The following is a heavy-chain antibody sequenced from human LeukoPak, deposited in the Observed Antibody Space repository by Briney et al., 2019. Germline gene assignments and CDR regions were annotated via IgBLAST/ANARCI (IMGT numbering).Heavy chain of an antibody. CDR2: VYTSGST. CDR3: ARALNMAFDY. D-gene: IGHD4/OR15-4a*01. Sequence: SETLSLTCTVSGGSIGTYYWNWIRQPAGKGLEWIGRVYTSGSTNYNPSLKSRVTMSVDTSKNQFSLKLSSVTAADTAMYYCARALNMAFDYWGQGTLVTVSS. J-gene: IGHJ4*02. CDR1: GGSIGTYY. V-gene: IGHV4-4*07.